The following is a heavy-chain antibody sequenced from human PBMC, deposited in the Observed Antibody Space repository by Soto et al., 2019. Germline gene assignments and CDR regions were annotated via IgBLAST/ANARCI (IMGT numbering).Heavy chain of an antibody. Sequence: ETLSLTCTVSGGSISSSSYYWGWIRQPPGKGLEWIGSIYYSGSTYYNPSLKSRVTISVDTSKNQFSLKLSSVTAADTAVYYCARLPYGSGSYRRGYYYYGMDVWGQGTTVTVSS. CDR2: IYYSGST. CDR3: ARLPYGSGSYRRGYYYYGMDV. CDR1: GGSISSSSYY. D-gene: IGHD3-10*01. V-gene: IGHV4-39*01. J-gene: IGHJ6*02.